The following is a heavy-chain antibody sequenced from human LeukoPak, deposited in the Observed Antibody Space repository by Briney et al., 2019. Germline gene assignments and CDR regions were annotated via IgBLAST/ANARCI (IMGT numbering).Heavy chain of an antibody. J-gene: IGHJ6*03. D-gene: IGHD1-7*01. Sequence: GASVKVSCKASGYTFTSYDINWVRQATGQGLEWMGWMNPNSGNTGYAQKFQGRVTITRNTSISTAYMELSSLRSEDTAVYYCARGHLHWNYEPYYYYYMVVWGKGTTVTVSS. V-gene: IGHV1-8*03. CDR3: ARGHLHWNYEPYYYYYMVV. CDR1: GYTFTSYD. CDR2: MNPNSGNT.